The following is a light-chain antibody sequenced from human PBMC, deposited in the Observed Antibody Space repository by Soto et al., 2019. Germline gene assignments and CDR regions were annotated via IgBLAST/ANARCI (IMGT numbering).Light chain of an antibody. CDR3: QQYNSYWGT. CDR1: QTISSW. Sequence: DIQMTQSPSTLSGSVGDRVTITCRASQTISSWLAWYQQKPGKAPKLLIYKASTLKSGVPSRFSGSGSGTEFTLTISSLQPDDFATYYCQQYNSYWGTFGQGTRLEIK. CDR2: KAS. J-gene: IGKJ5*01. V-gene: IGKV1-5*03.